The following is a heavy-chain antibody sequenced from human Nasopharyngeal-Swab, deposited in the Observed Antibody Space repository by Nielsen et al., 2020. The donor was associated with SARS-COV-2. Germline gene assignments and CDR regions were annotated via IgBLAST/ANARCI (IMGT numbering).Heavy chain of an antibody. V-gene: IGHV6-1*01. J-gene: IGHJ6*02. CDR2: TYYRSQWYS. CDR3: ARDRGALNV. D-gene: IGHD3-10*01. Sequence: SQTLSLTGAISGDSVSRNNAAWNWIRQPPSRGLEWLGRTYYRSQWYSDYAVSVKSRITINPDTAKNQFSLQLNSVTPEDTAVYYCARDRGALNVWGQGTTVTVSS. CDR1: GDSVSRNNAA.